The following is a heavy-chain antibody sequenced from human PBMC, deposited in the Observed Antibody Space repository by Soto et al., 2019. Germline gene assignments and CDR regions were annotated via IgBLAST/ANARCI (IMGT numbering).Heavy chain of an antibody. Sequence: QVALVQSGAEVKKPGASVKVSCKASGYTFTNYGINWVRQAPGQGLEWLGWVSAYNGERRYAQRVQARVIMTTDTSTTTAYMELRSLRSDDTAVYYCSRGTSIPASGDYWGQGTLVTVSS. J-gene: IGHJ4*01. CDR1: GYTFTNYG. CDR3: SRGTSIPASGDY. V-gene: IGHV1-18*01. D-gene: IGHD6-6*01. CDR2: VSAYNGER.